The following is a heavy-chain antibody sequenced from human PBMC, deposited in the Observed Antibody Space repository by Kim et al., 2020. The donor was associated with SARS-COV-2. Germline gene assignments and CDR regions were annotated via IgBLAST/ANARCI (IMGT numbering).Heavy chain of an antibody. Sequence: VKSRFPIARDNAKNSMHLQMNTLRDEDTAIYYCARDLGYCSGGSCFPLDYWGQGTLVTVSS. V-gene: IGHV3-48*02. J-gene: IGHJ4*02. CDR3: ARDLGYCSGGSCFPLDY. D-gene: IGHD2-15*01.